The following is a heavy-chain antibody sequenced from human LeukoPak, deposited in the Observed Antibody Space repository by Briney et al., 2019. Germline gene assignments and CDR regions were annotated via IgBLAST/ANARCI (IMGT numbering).Heavy chain of an antibody. Sequence: SETLSLTCTVSGGSISSGSYYWGWIRQPPGKGLEWIGSIYYSGSTYYNPSLKSRVTISVDTSKNQFSLKLSSVTAADTAVYYCAREGLTMVRGFYYYYYMDVWGKGTTVTVSS. J-gene: IGHJ6*03. V-gene: IGHV4-39*07. CDR2: IYYSGST. CDR1: GGSISSGSYY. CDR3: AREGLTMVRGFYYYYYMDV. D-gene: IGHD3-10*01.